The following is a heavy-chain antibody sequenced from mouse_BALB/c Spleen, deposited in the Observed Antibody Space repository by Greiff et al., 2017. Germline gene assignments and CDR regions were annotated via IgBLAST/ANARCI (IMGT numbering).Heavy chain of an antibody. D-gene: IGHD2-14*01. CDR1: GFTFSGCY. Sequence: QVQLQQSGAELVKPGASVKLSCKTSGFTFSGCYISWLKQKTGKSLEWIAWIYAGNGGTSYNQKFTGKAQLTVDTSSSTAYMQFSSLTTEDSAIYYCARREVRRGYYAMDYWGQGTSVTVSS. V-gene: IGHV1-84*02. CDR2: IYAGNGGT. CDR3: ARREVRRGYYAMDY. J-gene: IGHJ4*01.